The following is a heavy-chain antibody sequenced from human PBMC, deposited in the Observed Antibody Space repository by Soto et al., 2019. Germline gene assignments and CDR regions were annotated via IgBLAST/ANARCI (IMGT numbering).Heavy chain of an antibody. CDR2: VNPSGGHT. V-gene: IGHV1-46*01. CDR1: GDTFTDYY. D-gene: IGHD2-21*02. CDR3: PRGGDLVVVTAAFDY. J-gene: IGHJ4*02. Sequence: QVQLMQSGAEVKKPGASVKVSCKASGDTFTDYYIHWVRQAPGQGLEWMGTVNPSGGHTTYAQHFLGRVTMTRDTSTSTLYMELTSMTSDDTAIYYYPRGGDLVVVTAAFDYWGQGTLVTVSS.